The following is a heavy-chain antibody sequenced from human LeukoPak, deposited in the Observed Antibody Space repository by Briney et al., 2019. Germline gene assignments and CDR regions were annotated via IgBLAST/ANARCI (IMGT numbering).Heavy chain of an antibody. CDR2: IYPGDSDT. CDR3: ARHGGASSGWYGHY. CDR1: GCSFTSYW. Sequence: GGSLQSSFKGSGCSFTSYWIGWGRRMAGKGGGGRGIIYPGDSDTRYSPSFQGQVTISADKSISTAYLQWSSLKASDTAMYYCARHGGASSGWYGHYWGQGTLVTVSS. J-gene: IGHJ4*02. V-gene: IGHV5-51*01. D-gene: IGHD6-19*01.